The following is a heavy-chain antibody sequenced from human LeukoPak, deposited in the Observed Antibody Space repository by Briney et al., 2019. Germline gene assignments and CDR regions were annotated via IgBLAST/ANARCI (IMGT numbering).Heavy chain of an antibody. D-gene: IGHD4-17*01. CDR2: IGSSGIIT. V-gene: IGHV3-23*01. CDR3: ARHYGDYSPLVWYFDL. J-gene: IGHJ2*01. CDR1: GFTFSNCA. Sequence: GGSLRLSCVASGFTFSNCAMSWVRQAPEKGLEWVSAIGSSGIITNYADSVKGRFTISRDNSKNTLYLRMDSLRAEDTAVYYCARHYGDYSPLVWYFDLWGRGTLVTVSS.